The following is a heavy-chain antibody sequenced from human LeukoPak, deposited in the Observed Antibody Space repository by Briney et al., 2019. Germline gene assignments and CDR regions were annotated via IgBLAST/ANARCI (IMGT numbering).Heavy chain of an antibody. D-gene: IGHD1-1*01. Sequence: GGSLRVSCTASGFTFDRYAMSWVRHAPGEGLGWVSSIIGGSEVTYFADSVKGRFTISRDNSKSTLYLQMNSLRTEDTAVYYCARTIGQYSNNCLYFYYGLDVWGQGTTVTVSS. CDR1: GFTFDRYA. CDR2: IIGGSEVT. CDR3: ARTIGQYSNNCLYFYYGLDV. J-gene: IGHJ6*02. V-gene: IGHV3-23*01.